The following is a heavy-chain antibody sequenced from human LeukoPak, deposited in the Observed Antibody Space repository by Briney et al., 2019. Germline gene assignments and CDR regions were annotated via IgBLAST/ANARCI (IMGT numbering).Heavy chain of an antibody. D-gene: IGHD6-19*01. V-gene: IGHV3-23*01. CDR1: GFTFTTEA. Sequence: PWGSLRLSCAASGFTFTTEAMTWVRQAPGKGLEWVSTISDDGRTTYYADSVKGRFTISRDNSKNIVYLQMNSLRAEDTAFYYCAKGLGLMPQFDYWGQGTLVAVSS. CDR3: AKGLGLMPQFDY. CDR2: ISDDGRTT. J-gene: IGHJ4*02.